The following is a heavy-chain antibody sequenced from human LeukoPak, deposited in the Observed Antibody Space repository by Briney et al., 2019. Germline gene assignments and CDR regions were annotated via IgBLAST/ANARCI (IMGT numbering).Heavy chain of an antibody. J-gene: IGHJ6*03. CDR2: ISSSSSYI. CDR1: GFTFSSYS. V-gene: IGHV3-21*01. CDR3: ARDQTTMVRDYYYYMDV. Sequence: GGSLRLSCAASGFTFSSYSMNWVRQAPGKGLEWVSSISSSSSYIYYADSVKGRFTISRDNAKNSLYLQMNSLRAEDTAVYYCARDQTTMVRDYYYYMDVWGKGTTVTVSS. D-gene: IGHD3-10*01.